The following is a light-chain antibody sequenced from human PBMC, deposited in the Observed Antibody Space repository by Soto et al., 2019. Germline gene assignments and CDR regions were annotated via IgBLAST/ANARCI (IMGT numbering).Light chain of an antibody. V-gene: IGKV3-15*01. J-gene: IGKJ1*01. CDR2: GAS. Sequence: EIVMTQSPAPLSVSPGERATLSCRASQSVSSNLAWYQQKPGQAPRLLLYGASTSATGIPARFSGSGSGTEFTITISSLQSEDFAVYYCQQYNNWPPTWTFGKGTKVEIK. CDR3: QQYNNWPPTWT. CDR1: QSVSSN.